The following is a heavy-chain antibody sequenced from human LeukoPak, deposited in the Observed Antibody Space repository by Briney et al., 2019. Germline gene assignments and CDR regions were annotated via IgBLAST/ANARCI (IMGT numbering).Heavy chain of an antibody. CDR1: GFSFSSYA. D-gene: IGHD2-15*01. J-gene: IGHJ4*02. Sequence: GGSLRLSCAASGFSFSSYAMSWVRQAPGRGLEWVSGISGSGATRYYADSVKGRFTVSRDNSESTLFLQMNGLRAEDTALYYCAMLTPSSYYFGYWGQGTLVTVSS. CDR3: AMLTPSSYYFGY. CDR2: ISGSGATR. V-gene: IGHV3-23*01.